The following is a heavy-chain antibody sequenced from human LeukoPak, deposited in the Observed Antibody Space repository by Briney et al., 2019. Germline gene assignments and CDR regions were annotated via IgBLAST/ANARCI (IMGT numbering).Heavy chain of an antibody. D-gene: IGHD3-22*01. CDR3: ARANSYYYDSSGYRGWYFDL. J-gene: IGHJ2*01. CDR1: GYTFTSYY. Sequence: GASVKVSCEASGYTFTSYYMHWVRQAPGQGLEWMGIINPSGGSTSYAQKFQGRVTMTRDTSTSTVYMELSSLRSEDTAVYYCARANSYYYDSSGYRGWYFDLWGRGTLVTVSS. V-gene: IGHV1-46*01. CDR2: INPSGGST.